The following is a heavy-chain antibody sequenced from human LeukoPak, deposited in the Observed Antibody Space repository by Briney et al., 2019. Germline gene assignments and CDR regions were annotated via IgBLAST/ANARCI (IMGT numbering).Heavy chain of an antibody. CDR2: IIPIFGTA. CDR1: GGTFSSYA. J-gene: IGHJ4*02. V-gene: IGHV1-69*13. D-gene: IGHD5-24*01. CDR3: ARRSRSRDGYNILGFDY. Sequence: SVKVSCKASGGTFSSYAISWVRQAPGQGLEWMGGIIPIFGTANYAQKFQGRVTITADESTSTAYMELSSLRSEDTAVYYCARRSRSRDGYNILGFDYWGQGTLVTVSS.